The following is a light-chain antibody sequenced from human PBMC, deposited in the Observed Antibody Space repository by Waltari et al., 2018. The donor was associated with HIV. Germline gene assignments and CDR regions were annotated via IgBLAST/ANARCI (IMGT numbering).Light chain of an antibody. CDR3: CSYAGSSFYV. V-gene: IGLV2-11*01. Sequence: QSALTQPRSVSGSPGQSVTISCTGTSSDVGGYNSVSWYQQHPGKAPKLLIFDVSKRPSGFPNRFSGSNADNTAAVTISGVQAEDEGDYYCCSYAGSSFYVFGNAIEVTVV. CDR1: SSDVGGYNS. CDR2: DVS. J-gene: IGLJ1*01.